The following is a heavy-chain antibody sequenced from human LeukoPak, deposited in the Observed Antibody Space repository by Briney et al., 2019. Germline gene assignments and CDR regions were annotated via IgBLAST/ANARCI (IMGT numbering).Heavy chain of an antibody. CDR2: ISAYNGNT. D-gene: IGHD3-10*01. CDR3: ARGFSGKPYYYYYYMDV. CDR1: GYTFTSYG. V-gene: IGHV1-18*01. J-gene: IGHJ6*03. Sequence: ASVKVSCKASGYTFTSYGISWVRQAPGQGLEWMGWISAYNGNTNYAQKLQGRVTMTTDTSTSTAYMELRSLRSDDTAVYYCARGFSGKPYYYYYYMDVWGKGTTVTISS.